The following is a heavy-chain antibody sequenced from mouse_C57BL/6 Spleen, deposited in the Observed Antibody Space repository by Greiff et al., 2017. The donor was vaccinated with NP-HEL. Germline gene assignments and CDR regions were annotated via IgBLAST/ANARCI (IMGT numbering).Heavy chain of an antibody. D-gene: IGHD1-1*01. V-gene: IGHV1-59*01. CDR3: AALLPWNY. J-gene: IGHJ2*01. CDR2: IDPSDSYT. CDR1: GYTFTSYW. Sequence: VQLQQPGAELVRPGTSVKLSCKASGYTFTSYWMHWVKQRPGQGLEWIGVIDPSDSYTNYNQKFKGKATLTVDTSSSTAYMQLSSLTSEDSAVYYCAALLPWNYWGQGTTLTVSS.